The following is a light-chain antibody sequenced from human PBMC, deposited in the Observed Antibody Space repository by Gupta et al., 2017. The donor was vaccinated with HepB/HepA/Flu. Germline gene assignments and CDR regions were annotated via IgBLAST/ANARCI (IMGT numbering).Light chain of an antibody. CDR1: QSLLHTNGFNC. V-gene: IGKV2-28*01. CDR2: VGS. CDR3: RQGLHTPRT. Sequence: VMPQSPLFLSVTPAEPPSTSCRSSQSLLHTNGFNCLEWYLQKPGQSPQLLIYVGSNRASGVPDRFSGSGSGTDFTLKISRGEAEDVGVYYCRQGLHTPRTFGHGTKVDIK. J-gene: IGKJ3*01.